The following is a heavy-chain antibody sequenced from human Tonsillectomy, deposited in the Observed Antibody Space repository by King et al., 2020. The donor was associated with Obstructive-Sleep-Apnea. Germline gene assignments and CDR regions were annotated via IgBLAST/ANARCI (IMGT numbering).Heavy chain of an antibody. J-gene: IGHJ4*02. V-gene: IGHV4-39*07. D-gene: IGHD6-6*01. CDR3: ARGIAGRTSDL. Sequence: LQLQESGPGLVKPSETLSLTCTVSGGSISSGSYFWGWIRQPPGKGLQSIGAAYYGGSTTYNPSLKSRVTISLDTSKNQFSLILTSVTAADTAVYYCARGIAGRTSDLWGQGTLVTVSS. CDR1: GGSISSGSYF. CDR2: AYYGGST.